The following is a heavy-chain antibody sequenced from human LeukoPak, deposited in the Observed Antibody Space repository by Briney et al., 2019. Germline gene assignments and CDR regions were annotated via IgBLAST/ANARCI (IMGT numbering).Heavy chain of an antibody. D-gene: IGHD3-10*01. CDR3: ATASYGSGSYSESVDI. Sequence: ASVKVSCKVSGYTLTELSTHWVRQAPGKGLECMGGFDPEDGETIYAQKFQGRVTMTEDTSTDTAYMELSSLRSEDTAVYYCATASYGSGSYSESVDIWGQGTMVTVSS. J-gene: IGHJ3*02. V-gene: IGHV1-24*01. CDR2: FDPEDGET. CDR1: GYTLTELS.